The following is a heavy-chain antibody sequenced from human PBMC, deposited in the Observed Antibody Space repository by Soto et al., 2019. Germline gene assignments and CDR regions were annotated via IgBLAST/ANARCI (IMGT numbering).Heavy chain of an antibody. CDR1: GFTFSTHA. D-gene: IGHD3-22*01. J-gene: IGHJ4*02. CDR3: ARDREYYDCAVGY. CDR2: IWYDGRKE. Sequence: QVQLLESGGGLVQPGRSLRLSCAASGFTFSTHAMNWVRQAPGKGLEWLAIIWYDGRKEYYADSVKGRFTISRDNSKNTLYLQINSRRAEDTAVYYCARDREYYDCAVGYWGQGTLVTVSS. V-gene: IGHV3-33*01.